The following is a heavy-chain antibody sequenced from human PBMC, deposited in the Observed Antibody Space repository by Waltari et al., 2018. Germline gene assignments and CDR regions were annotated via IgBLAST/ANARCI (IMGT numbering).Heavy chain of an antibody. Sequence: QLQLQESGPGLVKPSETLSLTCTVSGGSISSHYWSWIRQPPGKGLEWIGYIYYSGSTNYNPSLKSRVTISVDTSKNQFSLKLSSVTAADTAVYYCARDRIVGAVDPWGQGTLVTVSS. CDR1: GGSISSHY. J-gene: IGHJ5*02. V-gene: IGHV4-59*11. CDR2: IYYSGST. CDR3: ARDRIVGAVDP. D-gene: IGHD1-26*01.